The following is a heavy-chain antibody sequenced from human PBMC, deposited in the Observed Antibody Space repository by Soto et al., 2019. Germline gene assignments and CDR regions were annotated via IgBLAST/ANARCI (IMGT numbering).Heavy chain of an antibody. D-gene: IGHD3-9*01. CDR2: IYYSGST. V-gene: IGHV4-59*01. Sequence: PSETLSLTCTVSGGSISSYYWSWIRQPPGKGLEWIGYIYYSGSTNYNPSLKSRVTISVDTSKNQFSLKLSSVTAADTAVYYCARALILTGYYLHDAFDIWGQGTMVT. J-gene: IGHJ3*02. CDR1: GGSISSYY. CDR3: ARALILTGYYLHDAFDI.